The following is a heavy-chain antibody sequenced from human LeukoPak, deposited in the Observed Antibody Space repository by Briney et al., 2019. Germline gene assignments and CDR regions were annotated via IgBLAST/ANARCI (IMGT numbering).Heavy chain of an antibody. V-gene: IGHV1-2*02. Sequence: ASVKVSCKASGYTFTGYYMHWVRQAPGQGLEWMGWINPNSGGTNYAQKFQGRVTMTRDTSISTAYMELSRLRSDDTAVYYCARGRGTYYYDSSGRDYWGQGTLVTVSS. D-gene: IGHD3-22*01. J-gene: IGHJ4*02. CDR2: INPNSGGT. CDR1: GYTFTGYY. CDR3: ARGRGTYYYDSSGRDY.